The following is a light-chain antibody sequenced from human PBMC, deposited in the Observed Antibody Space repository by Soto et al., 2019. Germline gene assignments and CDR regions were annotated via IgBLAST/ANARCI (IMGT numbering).Light chain of an antibody. CDR3: CSYAGSYTYV. CDR2: DVN. J-gene: IGLJ1*01. Sequence: QSVLTQPRSVSGSPGQSVTISCTGTSSDVGGYDYVSWYQQHPGKAPKLMIYDVNKRPSGVPDRFSGSKSGHTASLTISGLHAEDEADYYCCSYAGSYTYVFATGTKVTV. V-gene: IGLV2-11*01. CDR1: SSDVGGYDY.